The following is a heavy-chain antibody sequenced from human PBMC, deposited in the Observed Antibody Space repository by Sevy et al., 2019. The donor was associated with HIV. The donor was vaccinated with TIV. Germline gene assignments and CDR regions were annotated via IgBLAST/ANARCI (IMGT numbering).Heavy chain of an antibody. V-gene: IGHV3-15*01. J-gene: IGHJ4*02. CDR2: FKSKTDGGAT. CDR1: GFTFSNAW. CDR3: TRDSKKRGLSALLDY. D-gene: IGHD3-10*01. Sequence: GGSLRLSCAASGFTFSNAWMSWVRQAPGKGLEWVGRFKSKTDGGATDYAAPVKVRFTISKDDSKNTLYLQMNSLKTEDTAIYYCTRDSKKRGLSALLDYWVQGTLVTVSS.